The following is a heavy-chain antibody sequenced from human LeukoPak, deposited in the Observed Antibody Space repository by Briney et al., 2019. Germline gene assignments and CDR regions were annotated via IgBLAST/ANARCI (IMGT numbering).Heavy chain of an antibody. CDR2: INHSGST. D-gene: IGHD3-10*01. CDR3: ARGSGPARFGAPEAFDI. J-gene: IGHJ3*02. CDR1: GGSISSSSYY. V-gene: IGHV4-39*07. Sequence: KASETLSLTCTVSGGSISSSSYYWSWIRQPPGKGLEWIGEINHSGSTNYNPSLKSRVTISVDTSKNQFSLKLSSVTAADTAVYYCARGSGPARFGAPEAFDIWGQGTMVTVSS.